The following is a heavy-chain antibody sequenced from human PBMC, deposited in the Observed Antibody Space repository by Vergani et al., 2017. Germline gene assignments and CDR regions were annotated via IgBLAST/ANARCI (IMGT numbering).Heavy chain of an antibody. J-gene: IGHJ4*02. CDR1: GFTFSSYG. Sequence: QVQLVESGGGLVKPGGSLRLSCAASGFTFSSYGMHWVRQAPGKGLEWVAVISYDGSNKYYANSVKGRFTISRDNSKNTLYLQMNSLRAEDTAVYYCAKGNGDILTGWFDYWGQGTLVTVSS. CDR3: AKGNGDILTGWFDY. CDR2: ISYDGSNK. V-gene: IGHV3-30*18. D-gene: IGHD3-9*01.